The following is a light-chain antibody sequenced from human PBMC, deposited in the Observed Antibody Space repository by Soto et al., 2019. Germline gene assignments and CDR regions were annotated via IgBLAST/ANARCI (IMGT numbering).Light chain of an antibody. CDR2: EVS. Sequence: QSVLTQPASVSGSPGQSITISCTGTSSDIGGYNFVSWYQHHPGRAPKLMIYEVSNRPSGVSNRFSGSKSGDTASLTISGLQAEDEADYYCTLYRTTTTLLYVFGTGTKLTVL. CDR1: SSDIGGYNF. V-gene: IGLV2-14*01. J-gene: IGLJ1*01. CDR3: TLYRTTTTLLYV.